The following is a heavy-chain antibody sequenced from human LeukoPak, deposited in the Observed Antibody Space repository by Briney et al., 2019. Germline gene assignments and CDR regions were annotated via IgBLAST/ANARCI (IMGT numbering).Heavy chain of an antibody. J-gene: IGHJ3*02. CDR1: GGSISSYY. Sequence: SETLSLTCTVSGGSISSYYWSWIRQPPGKGLEWIGYIYYSGSTNYNPSLKSRVTISVDTSKNQLSLKLSSVTAADTAVYYCARVGYYDSSADAFDIWGQGTMVTVSS. CDR3: ARVGYYDSSADAFDI. V-gene: IGHV4-59*01. D-gene: IGHD3-22*01. CDR2: IYYSGST.